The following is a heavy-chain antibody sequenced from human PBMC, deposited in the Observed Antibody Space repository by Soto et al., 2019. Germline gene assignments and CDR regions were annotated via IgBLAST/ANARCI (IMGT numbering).Heavy chain of an antibody. D-gene: IGHD3-16*02. CDR3: AKDRGFIDPLDY. CDR2: ISGSTSGT. J-gene: IGHJ4*02. V-gene: IGHV3-23*01. CDR1: GFAFSSYA. Sequence: GGSLRLSCAASGFAFSSYAMSWVRQAPGKGLEWVSSISGSTSGTYYADAVKGRFTIPRDNSNNTLYLQMNSLRAEDTAVYHCAKDRGFIDPLDYWGQGALVTVSS.